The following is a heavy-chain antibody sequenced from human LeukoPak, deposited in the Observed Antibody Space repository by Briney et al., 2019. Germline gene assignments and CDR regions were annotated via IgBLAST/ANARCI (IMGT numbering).Heavy chain of an antibody. V-gene: IGHV3-21*01. J-gene: IGHJ5*02. CDR2: ISSISNYT. CDR1: GFTFRSYS. D-gene: IGHD3-10*01. CDR3: ARGPNREGSGSPT. Sequence: GGSLRLSCTASGFTFRSYSMNWVRQAPGKGLEWVSTISSISNYTYYADSVKGRFNISREHTKNSLYLQMNSLRAEDTAVYYCARGPNREGSGSPTWGQGTLVTVSS.